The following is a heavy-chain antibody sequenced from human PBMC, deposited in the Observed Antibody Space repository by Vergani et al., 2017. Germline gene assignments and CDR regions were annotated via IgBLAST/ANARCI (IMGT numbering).Heavy chain of an antibody. J-gene: IGHJ4*02. CDR2: IIPIFSAT. CDR1: RGTFSSYA. Sequence: QVHLVQSGSEVKKPGSSVKVSCNTSRGTFSSYAISWVRQAPGQGLEWIGRIIPIFSATKYAQKFQGRVTITADESTSTAYMELSSLTSEDTAVYYCARGSRAAGYSGPDSWGQGTRVTVSS. D-gene: IGHD6-13*01. CDR3: ARGSRAAGYSGPDS. V-gene: IGHV1-69*13.